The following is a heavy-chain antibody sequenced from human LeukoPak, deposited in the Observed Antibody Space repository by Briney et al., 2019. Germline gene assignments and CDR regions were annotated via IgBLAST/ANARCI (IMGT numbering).Heavy chain of an antibody. D-gene: IGHD5-24*01. CDR2: ISGSGGHT. Sequence: TGGSLRLSCAASGITFSSHAMSRVRQAPGKGLEWVSLISGSGGHTYYGDSVKGRFTISRDNSTNRLYLQMNSLRPEDTAVYYCAKGGAATMRDGYNYYYYYMEGWGRGTTVTVSS. CDR1: GITFSSHA. J-gene: IGHJ6*03. V-gene: IGHV3-23*01. CDR3: AKGGAATMRDGYNYYYYYMEG.